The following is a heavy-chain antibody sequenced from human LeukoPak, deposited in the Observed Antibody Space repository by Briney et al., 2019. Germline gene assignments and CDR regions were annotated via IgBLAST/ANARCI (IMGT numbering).Heavy chain of an antibody. CDR2: ISGSYGNT. CDR3: AKDRSIGTYYPFDH. Sequence: PGGSLRLSCAASGFTFSSYGMSWVRQAPGEGLEWVSAISGSYGNTYYADSVKGRFTISRDNSKNTLYLQMSSLTAADTAVYYCAKDRSIGTYYPFDHWGQGTLVTVSS. D-gene: IGHD1-26*01. V-gene: IGHV3-23*01. CDR1: GFTFSSYG. J-gene: IGHJ4*02.